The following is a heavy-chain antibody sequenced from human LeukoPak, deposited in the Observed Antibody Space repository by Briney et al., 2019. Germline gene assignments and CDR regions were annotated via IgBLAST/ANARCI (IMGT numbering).Heavy chain of an antibody. D-gene: IGHD4-17*01. J-gene: IGHJ4*02. CDR1: GYTFTGYY. CDR3: ARVAVTTRVLDY. CDR2: INPNSGGT. Sequence: ASVKVSCKASGYTFTGYYMHWVRQAPGQGLEWMGWINPNSGGTNYAQKFQGRVTMTRDTSISTAYTELSRLRYDDTAVYYCARVAVTTRVLDYWGQGTLVTVSS. V-gene: IGHV1-2*02.